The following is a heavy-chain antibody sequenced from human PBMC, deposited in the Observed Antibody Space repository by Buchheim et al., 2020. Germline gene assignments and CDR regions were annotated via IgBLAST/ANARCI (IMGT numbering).Heavy chain of an antibody. CDR3: ARAVGGSGSYYNGPGGLDV. D-gene: IGHD3-10*01. CDR2: IYYSGST. V-gene: IGHV4-31*01. CDR1: GGSISSGGYY. Sequence: QVQLQESGPGLVKPSQTLSLTCTVSGGSISSGGYYWSWIRQHPGKGLEWIGYIYYSGSTYYNPSLKSLVTLSVDTSKNQFSLKLSSVTAADTAVYYCARAVGGSGSYYNGPGGLDVWGQGTT. J-gene: IGHJ6*02.